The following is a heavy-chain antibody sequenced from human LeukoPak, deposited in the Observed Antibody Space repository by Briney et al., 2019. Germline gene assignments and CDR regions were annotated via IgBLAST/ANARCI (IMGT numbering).Heavy chain of an antibody. J-gene: IGHJ4*02. CDR1: GGSFSGYY. Sequence: SETLSLTCAVYGGSFSGYYWSWIRQPPGKGLEWIGEINNSGSTNYNPSLNSRVTISVDTSKNQFSLKLSSVTAADTAVYYCARGRVGVPPPRQTLRPRPCYFDYWGQGTLVTVSS. CDR2: INNSGST. CDR3: ARGRVGVPPPRQTLRPRPCYFDY. D-gene: IGHD3-10*01. V-gene: IGHV4-34*01.